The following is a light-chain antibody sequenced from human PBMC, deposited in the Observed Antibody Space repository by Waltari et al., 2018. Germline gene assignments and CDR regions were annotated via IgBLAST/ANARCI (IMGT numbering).Light chain of an antibody. Sequence: QSALTQPASVSWSPGQSITISCTGTSSAIGYYTYVSWYQQHPATAPKLMIYDVSKRPSGVSNRFSGSKSGNTASLTISGLQAEDEADYYCSSYTRGSTLAFGGGTKLTVL. V-gene: IGLV2-14*03. CDR2: DVS. CDR3: SSYTRGSTLA. J-gene: IGLJ3*02. CDR1: SSAIGYYTY.